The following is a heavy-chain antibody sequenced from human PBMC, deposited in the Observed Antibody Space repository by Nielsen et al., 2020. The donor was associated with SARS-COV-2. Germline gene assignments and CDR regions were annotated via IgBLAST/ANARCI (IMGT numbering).Heavy chain of an antibody. D-gene: IGHD5-24*01. V-gene: IGHV3-9*01. Sequence: SLKISCAASGFTFDDYAMHWVRQAPGKGLEWVSGISWNSGSIGYADSVKGRFTISRDNAKNSLYLQMNSLRAEDTALYYCAKDKEDGFPYWYFDLWGRGTLVTVSS. CDR1: GFTFDDYA. J-gene: IGHJ2*01. CDR2: ISWNSGSI. CDR3: AKDKEDGFPYWYFDL.